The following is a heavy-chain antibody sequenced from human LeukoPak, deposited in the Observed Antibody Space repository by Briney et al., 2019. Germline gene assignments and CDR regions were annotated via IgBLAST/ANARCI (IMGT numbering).Heavy chain of an antibody. V-gene: IGHV4-34*01. CDR1: GGSISSYY. CDR3: ARSVAGTFDY. J-gene: IGHJ4*02. Sequence: PSETLSLTCTVSGGSISSYYWSWIRQPPGKGLEWIGEINHSGSTNYNPSLKSRVTISVDTSRNQFSLKLSSVTAADTAVYYCARSVAGTFDYWGQGTLVTVSS. D-gene: IGHD6-19*01. CDR2: INHSGST.